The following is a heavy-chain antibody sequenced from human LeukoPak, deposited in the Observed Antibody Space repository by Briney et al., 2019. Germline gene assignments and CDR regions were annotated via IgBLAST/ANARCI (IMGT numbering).Heavy chain of an antibody. D-gene: IGHD1-14*01. CDR2: IKDDGSEK. CDR3: ARARIDY. V-gene: IGHV3-7*04. J-gene: IGHJ4*02. CDR1: GFTFSSYW. Sequence: GGSLRLSCVGSGFTFSSYWMTWVRQAPGKGLEWVANIKDDGSEKYSVDSAKGRFTISRDNAKNLLYLQMSSLRAEDTAVYYCARARIDYWGQGTLVTVSS.